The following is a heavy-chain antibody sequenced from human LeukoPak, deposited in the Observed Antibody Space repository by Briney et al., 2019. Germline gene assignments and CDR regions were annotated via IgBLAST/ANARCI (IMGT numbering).Heavy chain of an antibody. D-gene: IGHD3-10*01. CDR1: GGSFSGYY. J-gene: IGHJ4*02. CDR2: INHSGST. V-gene: IGHV4-34*01. Sequence: PSETLSLTCAVYGGSFSGYYWSWIRQPPGKGLEWIGEINHSGSTNYNPSLKSRVTISVHTSKNQFSLKLSSVTAADTAVYYCAREMVRPGGAKDDYWGQGTLVTVSS. CDR3: AREMVRPGGAKDDY.